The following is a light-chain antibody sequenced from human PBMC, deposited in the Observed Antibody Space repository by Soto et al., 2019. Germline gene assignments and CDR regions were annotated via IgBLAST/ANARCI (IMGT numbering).Light chain of an antibody. CDR3: QQSYSTHWT. J-gene: IGKJ1*01. V-gene: IGKV1-39*01. CDR2: AAS. CDR1: QSISSY. Sequence: DIQMTQSPSSLSASLGDRFTITCLASQSISSYLNWYQQKPGKAPKLLIYAASSLQSGVPSRFSGSGSGTDFTLTISSLQPEDFATYYCQQSYSTHWTFGQGTKVDIK.